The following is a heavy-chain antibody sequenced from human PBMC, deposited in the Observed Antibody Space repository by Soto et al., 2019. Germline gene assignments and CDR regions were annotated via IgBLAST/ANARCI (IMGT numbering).Heavy chain of an antibody. D-gene: IGHD3-3*01. J-gene: IGHJ4*02. CDR1: GCSISSSSYY. CDR2: IYYSGST. V-gene: IGHV4-39*01. CDR3: ASFYYDFWSGLDY. Sequence: PSETLSLTCTVSGCSISSSSYYWCWILQPPGKGLEWIGSIYYSGSTYYNPSLKSRVTISVDTSKNQFSLKLSSVTAADTAVYYCASFYYDFWSGLDYWGQGTLVTVSS.